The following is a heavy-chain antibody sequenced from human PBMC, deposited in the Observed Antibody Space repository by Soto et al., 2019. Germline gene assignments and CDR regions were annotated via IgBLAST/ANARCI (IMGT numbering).Heavy chain of an antibody. Sequence: PSESLSITCAVSGDTMSSSDYYWGWIRQPPGKGLEWFGSINYSGITYNNPSLQRRVAISVDTSKNQFARKLKSVTAADTAIYYCARRTVNIRTFYSGLKTHCFDYWGQGAPVTVSS. J-gene: IGHJ4*02. V-gene: IGHV4-39*01. CDR2: INYSGIT. D-gene: IGHD6-19*01. CDR3: ARRTVNIRTFYSGLKTHCFDY. CDR1: GDTMSSSDYY.